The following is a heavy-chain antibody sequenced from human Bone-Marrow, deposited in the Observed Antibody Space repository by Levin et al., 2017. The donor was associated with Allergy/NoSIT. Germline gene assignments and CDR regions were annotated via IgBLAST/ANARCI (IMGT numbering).Heavy chain of an antibody. CDR2: IDYSGTT. J-gene: IGHJ3*02. D-gene: IGHD1-14*01. CDR1: GGSISSGGYF. CDR3: ARDRMTTGREGLDDAFDI. Sequence: PSETLSLTCTVSGGSISSGGYFWTWIRQHPGKGLEWIGYIDYSGTTYYNPSLMRRVIISVDTSKNQFSLNLRSVTAADTAVYYCARDRMTTGREGLDDAFDIWGQGTMVTVSS. V-gene: IGHV4-31*03.